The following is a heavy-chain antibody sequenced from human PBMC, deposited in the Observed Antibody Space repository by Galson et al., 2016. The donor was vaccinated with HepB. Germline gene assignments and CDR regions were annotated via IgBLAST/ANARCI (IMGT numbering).Heavy chain of an antibody. CDR3: SISRALKFDR. CDR2: IDPGDSYT. J-gene: IGHJ5*02. Sequence: QSGAEVKKPGESLRISCKVSAYSFTSYWISWVRQMPGKGLEWMGRIDPGDSYTDYSPSFQGHVTISADKSISTAYLQWSSLKASDTAMYYCSISRALKFDRWGQGTLVTVSS. CDR1: AYSFTSYW. V-gene: IGHV5-10-1*01.